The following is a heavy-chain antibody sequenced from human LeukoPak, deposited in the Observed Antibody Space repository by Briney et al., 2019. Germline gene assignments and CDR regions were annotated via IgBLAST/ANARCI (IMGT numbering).Heavy chain of an antibody. CDR2: ISYDGSEK. CDR3: ASTAGIAASGRGGYFDY. CDR1: GFNFLSYR. Sequence: PGGSLRLSCAASGFNFLSYRMHWVRQAPGNGLESVAVISYDGSEKSYADSVKGRFTISRDNSKNTLHLQMNSLRPEDTAVYYCASTAGIAASGRGGYFDYWGQGTLVTASS. V-gene: IGHV3-30*03. D-gene: IGHD6-13*01. J-gene: IGHJ4*02.